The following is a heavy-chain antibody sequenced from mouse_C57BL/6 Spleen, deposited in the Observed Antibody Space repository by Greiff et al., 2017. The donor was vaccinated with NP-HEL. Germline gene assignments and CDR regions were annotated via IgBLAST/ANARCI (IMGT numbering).Heavy chain of an antibody. J-gene: IGHJ2*01. CDR3: TTIPTAQATVDY. CDR1: GFNIKDDY. V-gene: IGHV14-4*01. Sequence: EVQLQESGAELVRPGASVKLSCTASGFNIKDDYMHWVKQRPEQGLEWIGGIDPENGDTEYASKFQGKATITADTSSNTAYLQLSSLTSEDTAVYYCTTIPTAQATVDYWGQGTTLTVSS. CDR2: IDPENGDT. D-gene: IGHD3-2*02.